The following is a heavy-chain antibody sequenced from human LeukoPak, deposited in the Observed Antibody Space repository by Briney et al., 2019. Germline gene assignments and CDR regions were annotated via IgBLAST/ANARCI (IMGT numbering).Heavy chain of an antibody. J-gene: IGHJ4*02. CDR2: ISSSSSYI. V-gene: IGHV3-21*01. CDR1: GLTFSSYS. CDR3: ARETYCGGDCYVQYYFDY. D-gene: IGHD2-21*02. Sequence: SGGSLRLSCVVSGLTFSSYSMSWVRQAPGKGLEWVSSISSSSSYIYYADSVKGRFTISRDNARSSLYLQMNSLRAEDTAVYYCARETYCGGDCYVQYYFDYWGQGTLVTVSS.